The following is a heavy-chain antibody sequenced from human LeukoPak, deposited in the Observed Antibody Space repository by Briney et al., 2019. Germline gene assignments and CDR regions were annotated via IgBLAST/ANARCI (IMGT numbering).Heavy chain of an antibody. CDR2: ISSSGSTI. CDR1: GFTFSSYE. J-gene: IGHJ6*03. V-gene: IGHV3-48*03. D-gene: IGHD3-3*01. CDR3: ASQPSYYDFWSGFSPDYYYMDV. Sequence: PGGSLRLSCAASGFTFSSYEMNWVRQAPGKGLVWVSYISSSGSTIYYADSVKGRFTISRDNAKNSLYLQMNSLRAEDTAVYYCASQPSYYDFWSGFSPDYYYMDVWGKGTTVTVSS.